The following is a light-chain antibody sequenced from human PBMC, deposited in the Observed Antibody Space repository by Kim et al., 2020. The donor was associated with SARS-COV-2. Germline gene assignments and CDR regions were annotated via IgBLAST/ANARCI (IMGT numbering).Light chain of an antibody. CDR1: SRRSYY. Sequence: ALGQTGRITCQGDSRRSYYASWYQQKPGQAPVLVIYGKNNRPSGIPDRFSGSSSGNTASLTITGAQAEDEADYYCNSRDSSGNVVFGGGTKLTVL. CDR2: GKN. CDR3: NSRDSSGNVV. J-gene: IGLJ2*01. V-gene: IGLV3-19*01.